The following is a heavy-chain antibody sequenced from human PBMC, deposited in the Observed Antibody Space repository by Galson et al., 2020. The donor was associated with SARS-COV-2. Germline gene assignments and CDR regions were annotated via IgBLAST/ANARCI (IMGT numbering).Heavy chain of an antibody. CDR1: GYTFTNYY. CDR2: INPSGGTK. D-gene: IGHD3-22*01. J-gene: IGHJ6*02. V-gene: IGHV1-46*03. Sequence: KVSCKASGYTFTNYYMHWVRQAPGRGLEWMGIINPSGGTKAYAQKFQGRVTMTRDTSTSTVYMELSSLRSEDTAVYYCAREYYYDSSEDEYGIDVWGQGTKVTVSS. CDR3: AREYYYDSSEDEYGIDV.